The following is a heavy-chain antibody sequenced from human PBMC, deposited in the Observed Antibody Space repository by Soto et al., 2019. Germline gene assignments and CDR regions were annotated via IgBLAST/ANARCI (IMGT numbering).Heavy chain of an antibody. V-gene: IGHV1-69*01. CDR3: AGIMITFGGVLNWFDP. D-gene: IGHD3-16*01. CDR1: GGTFSSYA. Sequence: QVQLVQSGAEVKKPGSSVKVSCKASGGTFSSYAISWVRQAPGQGLEWMGGIIPIFGTANYAQKFQGRVTITAHESTSTAYMELSSLRSADTAVYYGAGIMITFGGVLNWFDPWGQGTLVTVSS. CDR2: IIPIFGTA. J-gene: IGHJ5*02.